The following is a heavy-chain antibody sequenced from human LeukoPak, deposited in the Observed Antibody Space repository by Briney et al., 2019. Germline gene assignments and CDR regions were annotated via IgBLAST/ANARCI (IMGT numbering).Heavy chain of an antibody. CDR3: TTGVLRMIASPGKAFDI. D-gene: IGHD3-22*01. CDR1: GFTVSSNY. CDR2: IKSKTDGGTT. Sequence: GGSLRLSCAASGFTVSSNYMTWVRQAPGKGLEWVGRIKSKTDGGTTDYAAPVKGRFTISRDDSKNTLYLQMNSLKTEDTAVYYCTTGVLRMIASPGKAFDIWGQGTMVTVSS. V-gene: IGHV3-15*01. J-gene: IGHJ3*02.